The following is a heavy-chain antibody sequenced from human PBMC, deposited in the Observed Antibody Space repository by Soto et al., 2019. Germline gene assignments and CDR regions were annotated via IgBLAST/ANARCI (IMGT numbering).Heavy chain of an antibody. Sequence: GGSLRLSCAASGFTFSDHYMDWVRQAPGKGLEWVGRTRNKANSYTTEYAASVKGRFTISRDDSKNSLYLQMNSLKTEDTAVYYCARVEHYYASSGYYDYWGQGTLVTVSS. CDR3: ARVEHYYASSGYYDY. J-gene: IGHJ4*02. CDR2: TRNKANSYTT. V-gene: IGHV3-72*01. CDR1: GFTFSDHY. D-gene: IGHD3-22*01.